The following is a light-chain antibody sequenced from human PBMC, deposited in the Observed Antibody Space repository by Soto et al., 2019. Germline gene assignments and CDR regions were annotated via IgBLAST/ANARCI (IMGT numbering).Light chain of an antibody. J-gene: IGKJ2*01. V-gene: IGKV3-11*01. CDR1: QSVNSN. CDR2: DAS. Sequence: EIVLTQSPATLSLSPGERATLSCRASQSVNSNLAWYQQKPGQAPRLLIFDASNRATGIPARFSGSESGTDFTLTISILEPEDFAVYYFQQRSNWPPYTFGQGTKLEIK. CDR3: QQRSNWPPYT.